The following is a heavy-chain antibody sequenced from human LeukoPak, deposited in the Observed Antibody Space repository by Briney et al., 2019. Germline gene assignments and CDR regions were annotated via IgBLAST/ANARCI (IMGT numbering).Heavy chain of an antibody. CDR3: ARDFDLYYYDSSGYTTLGY. CDR1: GFTFSSYG. J-gene: IGHJ4*02. CDR2: IRYDGSNK. Sequence: GGSLRLSCAASGFTFSSYGMHWVRQAPGKGLEWVAFIRYDGSNKYYADSVKGRFTISRDNSKNTLYLQMNSLRPEDTAVYYCARDFDLYYYDSSGYTTLGYWGQGTLVTVSS. V-gene: IGHV3-30*02. D-gene: IGHD3-22*01.